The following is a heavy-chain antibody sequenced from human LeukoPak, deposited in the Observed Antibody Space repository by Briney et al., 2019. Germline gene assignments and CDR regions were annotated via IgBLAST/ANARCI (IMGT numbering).Heavy chain of an antibody. CDR2: INHSGST. D-gene: IGHD5-12*01. Sequence: PSETLSLTCAVYGESFSGFYWSWIRRPPGKGLEWIGEINHSGSTNSDPSLKSRVTISVDTSKNQFSLKLTSVTAADTSIYYCARMRIYGRRAFDVWGQGTMVTVSS. CDR3: ARMRIYGRRAFDV. V-gene: IGHV4-34*01. J-gene: IGHJ3*01. CDR1: GESFSGFY.